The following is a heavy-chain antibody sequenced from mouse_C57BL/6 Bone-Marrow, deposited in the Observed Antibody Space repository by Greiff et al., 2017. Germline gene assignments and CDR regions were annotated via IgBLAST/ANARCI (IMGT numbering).Heavy chain of an antibody. CDR3: ARGDYGWWFAY. CDR1: GYTFTDYY. D-gene: IGHD1-2*01. J-gene: IGHJ3*01. V-gene: IGHV1-26*01. Sequence: EVQLQQSGPELVKPGASVKISCKASGYTFTDYYMNWVKQSHGKSLEWIGDINPNNGGPSYNQKFKSKAKLTVDKSSSTAYMELRSLTSEDSAVYYFARGDYGWWFAYWGQGTLVTVSA. CDR2: INPNNGGP.